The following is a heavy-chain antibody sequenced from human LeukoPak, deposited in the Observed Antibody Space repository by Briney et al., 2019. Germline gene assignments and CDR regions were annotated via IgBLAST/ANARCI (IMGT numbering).Heavy chain of an antibody. V-gene: IGHV4-61*02. CDR3: AGSSRTHYYYYYYMDV. CDR2: IYTSGST. CDR1: GGSISSGSYY. D-gene: IGHD6-13*01. J-gene: IGHJ6*03. Sequence: SETLSLTCTVSGGSISSGSYYWSWIRQPAGKGLEWIGRIYTSGSTNYNPSLKSRVTISVDTSKNQFSLKLSSVTAADTAVYYCAGSSRTHYYYYYYMDVWGKGTTVTVSS.